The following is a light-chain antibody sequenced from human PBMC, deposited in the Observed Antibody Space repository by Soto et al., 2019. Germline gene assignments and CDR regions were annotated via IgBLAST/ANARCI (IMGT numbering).Light chain of an antibody. CDR3: QQYDSSRT. CDR1: QSIGNY. CDR2: AAS. V-gene: IGKV1-39*01. J-gene: IGKJ1*01. Sequence: DIQMTQSPSSLSASVGDRVTITCRASQSIGNYLNWYQQKPGKAPKLLIYAASNLQSGVPSRFSGSGSGTDFTLTIRRLESEDFAVYYCQQYDSSRTFGQGAKVDIK.